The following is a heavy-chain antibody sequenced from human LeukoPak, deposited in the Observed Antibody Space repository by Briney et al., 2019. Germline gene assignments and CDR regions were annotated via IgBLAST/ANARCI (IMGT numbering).Heavy chain of an antibody. Sequence: ASVKVSCKASGYTFTSYGIGWVRQAPGQGLEWMGWISAYNGNTNYAQKLQGRVTMTTDTSTSTAYMELRSLRSDDTAVYYCARVRTGYCSSTSCPRNFDYWGQGTLVTVSS. J-gene: IGHJ4*02. V-gene: IGHV1-18*04. CDR3: ARVRTGYCSSTSCPRNFDY. D-gene: IGHD2-2*01. CDR1: GYTFTSYG. CDR2: ISAYNGNT.